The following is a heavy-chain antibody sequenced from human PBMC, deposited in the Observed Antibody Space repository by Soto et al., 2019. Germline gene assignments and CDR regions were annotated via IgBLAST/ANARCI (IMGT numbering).Heavy chain of an antibody. D-gene: IGHD5-18*01. CDR3: AREAREPPTKLWAPFDY. CDR1: GGTFSSYA. Sequence: AVKVSCKASGGTFSSYAISWVRQAPGQGLEWMGGIIPIFGTANYAQKFQGRVTITADESTSTAYMELSSLRSEDTAVYYCAREAREPPTKLWAPFDYWGQGTLVTVSS. CDR2: IIPIFGTA. J-gene: IGHJ4*02. V-gene: IGHV1-69*13.